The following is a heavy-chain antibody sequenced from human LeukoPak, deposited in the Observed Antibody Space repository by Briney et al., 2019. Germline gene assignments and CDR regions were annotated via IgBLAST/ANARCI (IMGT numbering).Heavy chain of an antibody. D-gene: IGHD6-19*01. Sequence: SETLSLTCTVSGGSISSSSYYWGWIRQPPGKGLEWIGSIYYSGSTYYNPSLKSRVTISVDTSKNQFSLKLSSVTAADTAVYYCARHSSGWYYLDYWGQGTLVTVSS. J-gene: IGHJ4*02. V-gene: IGHV4-39*01. CDR2: IYYSGST. CDR1: GGSISSSSYY. CDR3: ARHSSGWYYLDY.